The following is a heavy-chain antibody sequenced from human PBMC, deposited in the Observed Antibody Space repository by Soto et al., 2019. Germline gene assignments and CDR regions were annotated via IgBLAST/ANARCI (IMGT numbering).Heavy chain of an antibody. CDR1: GFTFSSYA. CDR2: ISGSGGST. D-gene: IGHD3-22*01. J-gene: IGHJ4*02. CDR3: AKAPSRITMIVVVYYFDY. Sequence: GGSLRLSCAASGFTFSSYAMSWVRQAPGKGLEWVSAISGSGGSTYYADSVKGRFTISRDNSKNTLYLQMNSLRAEDTAVYYCAKAPSRITMIVVVYYFDYWGQGTLVTVSS. V-gene: IGHV3-23*01.